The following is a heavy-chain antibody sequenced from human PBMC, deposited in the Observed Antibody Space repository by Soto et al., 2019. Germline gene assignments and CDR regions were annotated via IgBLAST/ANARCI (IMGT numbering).Heavy chain of an antibody. V-gene: IGHV1-46*01. CDR1: GYTLSDYL. D-gene: IGHD3-10*01. CDR2: INPRGGST. J-gene: IGHJ6*02. CDR3: ARGSGSFVYGMDV. Sequence: QVQLVQSGAEVKKPGASVKVSCNASGYTLSDYLMHWVRQAPGQGLEWMGTINPRGGSTRYAQNFQGRVTMTSDPSTSTVYMELSSLRSDDTAVFYCARGSGSFVYGMDVWGQGTTVTVSS.